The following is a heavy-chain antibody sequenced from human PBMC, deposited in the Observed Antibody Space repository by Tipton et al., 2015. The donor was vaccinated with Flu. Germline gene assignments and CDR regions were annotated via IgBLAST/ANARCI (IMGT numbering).Heavy chain of an antibody. D-gene: IGHD3-10*01. J-gene: IGHJ6*02. V-gene: IGHV4-38-2*02. CDR3: ARDQGFGGGMTYDYFAMDV. CDR1: GEALGSSYY. Sequence: GEALGSSYYWAWIRQPPGRGLEWIGNIHTSAGTYYNLSLKSRVTISVDRSKNQFSLRLTSVTVADTAVYYCARDQGFGGGMTYDYFAMDVWGQGTTVTVSS. CDR2: IHTSAGT.